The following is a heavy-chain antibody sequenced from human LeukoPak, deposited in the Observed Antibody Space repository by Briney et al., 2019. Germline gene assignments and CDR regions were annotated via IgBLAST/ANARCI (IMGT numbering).Heavy chain of an antibody. Sequence: SETLSLTCAVSGGSISSNSYYWGLIRQPPGKGLEWIGSIYYSGSTYYNPSLKSRVTISVDTSKNQFSLKLSSVTAADTAVYYCARVTMIARAFDYWGQGTLVTVSS. CDR3: ARVTMIARAFDY. J-gene: IGHJ4*02. CDR1: GGSISSNSYY. CDR2: IYYSGST. D-gene: IGHD3-22*01. V-gene: IGHV4-39*01.